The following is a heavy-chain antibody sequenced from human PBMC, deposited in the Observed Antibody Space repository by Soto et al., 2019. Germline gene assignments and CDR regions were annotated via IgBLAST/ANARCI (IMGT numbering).Heavy chain of an antibody. J-gene: IGHJ4*02. CDR2: IIPIFGTA. Sequence: QGQLVQSGAEVKKPGSSVKVSCKASGGTFSSYAISWVRQAPGQGLEWMGGIIPIFGTANYAQKFQGRVTITAVESTSTAYMELSSLSSEDTAVYYCARLSCRGDCYFQYYFDYWGQRTLVTVSS. CDR3: ARLSCRGDCYFQYYFDY. CDR1: GGTFSSYA. D-gene: IGHD2-21*02. V-gene: IGHV1-69*01.